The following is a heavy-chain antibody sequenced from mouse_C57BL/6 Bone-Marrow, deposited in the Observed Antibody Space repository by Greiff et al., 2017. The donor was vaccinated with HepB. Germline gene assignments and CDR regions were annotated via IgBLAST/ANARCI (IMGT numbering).Heavy chain of an antibody. Sequence: VQLQQPGAELVRPGTSVKLSCKASGYTFTSYWMHWVKRRPGQGLEWIGVIDPSDSYTNYNQKFKGKATLTVDTSSSTAYMQLSSLTSEDSAVYYCASDGYPYYYAMDYWGQGTSVTVSS. CDR2: IDPSDSYT. D-gene: IGHD2-3*01. CDR3: ASDGYPYYYAMDY. V-gene: IGHV1-59*01. J-gene: IGHJ4*01. CDR1: GYTFTSYW.